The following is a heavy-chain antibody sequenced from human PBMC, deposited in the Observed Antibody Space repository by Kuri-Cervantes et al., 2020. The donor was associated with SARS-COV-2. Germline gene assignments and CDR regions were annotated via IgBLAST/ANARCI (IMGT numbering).Heavy chain of an antibody. Sequence: GGSLRLSCVASGLTFSNAWMTWVRQAPGKGLEWVGRIKSKTDGGTRDCAAPVKGRFTISRGDSKNTLYLQVNSLKTEGTAIYYCTTGQWELQYYFDYWGQGTLVTVSS. D-gene: IGHD3-10*01. V-gene: IGHV3-15*01. CDR1: GLTFSNAW. CDR3: TTGQWELQYYFDY. CDR2: IKSKTDGGTR. J-gene: IGHJ4*02.